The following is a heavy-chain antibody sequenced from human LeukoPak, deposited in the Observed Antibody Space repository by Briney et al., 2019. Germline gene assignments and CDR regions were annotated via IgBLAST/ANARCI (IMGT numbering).Heavy chain of an antibody. CDR2: TYPGDSET. Sequence: GESLKISCKGSGYRFSNYRLAWVRQMPGKGLEWMGLTYPGDSETTYGASLHGHVTLSGDKSVTTAYLQWSSLKASDTAMYYCARLDEGFYYDGYGYNFWGQGTLVTVSS. D-gene: IGHD3-22*01. CDR3: ARLDEGFYYDGYGYNF. CDR1: GYRFSNYR. V-gene: IGHV5-51*01. J-gene: IGHJ4*02.